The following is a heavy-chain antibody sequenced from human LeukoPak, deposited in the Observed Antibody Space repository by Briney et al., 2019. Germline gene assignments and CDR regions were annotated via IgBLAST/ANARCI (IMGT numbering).Heavy chain of an antibody. CDR2: ISAYNGNT. J-gene: IGHJ4*02. CDR1: GYTFTSYG. Sequence: ASVKVSCKASGYTFTSYGISWVRQAPGQGLEWMGWISAYNGNTNYAQKLQGRVTMTTDTPTSTADMEPRGLRSDDTAVYYCARRSTLYSSGRFYFDYWGQGTLVTVSS. V-gene: IGHV1-18*01. CDR3: ARRSTLYSSGRFYFDY. D-gene: IGHD6-19*01.